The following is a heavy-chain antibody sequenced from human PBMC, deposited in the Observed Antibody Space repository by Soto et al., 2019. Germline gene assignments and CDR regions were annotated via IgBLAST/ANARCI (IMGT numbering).Heavy chain of an antibody. J-gene: IGHJ3*02. CDR1: GFTFSRHW. D-gene: IGHD6-6*01. Sequence: WWSLRLSCAASGFTFSRHWMHWFRQAPGKGLVWVSRIHSDGSSTSYADSVKGRFTISRDNAKNTVYLQMNSLRAEDTAVYYCTRGGIYGSSSNDAHDIWGLGTMVT. V-gene: IGHV3-74*01. CDR3: TRGGIYGSSSNDAHDI. CDR2: IHSDGSST.